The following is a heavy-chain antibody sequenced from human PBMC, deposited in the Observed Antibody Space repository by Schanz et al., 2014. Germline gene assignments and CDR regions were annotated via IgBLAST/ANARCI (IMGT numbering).Heavy chain of an antibody. Sequence: AQVVESGGGVVQPGRSLRLSCEASGFTFSSYGMHWVRQAPGKGLEWVSGMSGSGSTADYADSVKGRFTISRDNAKNSLYLQMNSLRAEDTAVYYCARPSDSSWYMDVWGKGTTVTVSS. J-gene: IGHJ6*03. D-gene: IGHD2-21*02. CDR1: GFTFSSYG. V-gene: IGHV3-21*01. CDR2: MSGSGSTA. CDR3: ARPSDSSWYMDV.